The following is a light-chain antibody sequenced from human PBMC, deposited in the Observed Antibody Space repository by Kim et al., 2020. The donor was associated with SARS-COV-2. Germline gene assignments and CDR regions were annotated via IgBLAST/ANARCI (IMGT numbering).Light chain of an antibody. CDR2: EVT. CDR3: SSYAGSNNLV. CDR1: SSDVGGYNY. J-gene: IGLJ2*01. Sequence: GHSVTISCTETSSDVGGYNYGSWYQQHPGKAPKLMIYEVTKRPSGVPDRFSGSKSGNTASLTVSGLQAEDEADYYCSSYAGSNNLVFGGGTQLTVL. V-gene: IGLV2-8*01.